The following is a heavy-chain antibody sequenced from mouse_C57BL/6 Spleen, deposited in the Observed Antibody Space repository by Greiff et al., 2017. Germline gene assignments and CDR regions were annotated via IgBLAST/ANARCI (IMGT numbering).Heavy chain of an antibody. D-gene: IGHD2-1*01. Sequence: VQLQQSGAELVRPGASVTLSCKASGYTFTDYEMHWVKQTPVHGLEWIGAIDPETGGTAYNQKFKGKAILTADKSSSTAYMELRSLTSEDSAVYYCTRRFYYGNSYYAMDYWGQGTSVTATS. J-gene: IGHJ4*01. CDR3: TRRFYYGNSYYAMDY. CDR1: GYTFTDYE. V-gene: IGHV1-15*01. CDR2: IDPETGGT.